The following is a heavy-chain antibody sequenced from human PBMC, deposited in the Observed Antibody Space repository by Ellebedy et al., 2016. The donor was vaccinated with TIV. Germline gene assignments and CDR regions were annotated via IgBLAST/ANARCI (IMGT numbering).Heavy chain of an antibody. CDR1: GYTFTTYA. Sequence: AASVKVSCKASGYTFTTYAVHWVRHAPGHRLEWMGWNNAGNGNTKYAQMFTGRVTITRDTSASTAYMELSSLRSEDTAVYYCARGRVVGSNTKGTTNWFDPWGQGTLVTVSS. CDR2: NNAGNGNT. V-gene: IGHV1-3*01. J-gene: IGHJ5*02. D-gene: IGHD1-1*01. CDR3: ARGRVVGSNTKGTTNWFDP.